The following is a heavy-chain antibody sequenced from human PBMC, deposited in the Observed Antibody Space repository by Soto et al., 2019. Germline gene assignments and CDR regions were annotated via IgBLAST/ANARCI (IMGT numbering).Heavy chain of an antibody. D-gene: IGHD3-10*01. Sequence: QVQLVQSGAEVKKPGSSVKVSCKASGGTFSSYTISWVRQAPGQGLEWMGRIIPILGIANYAQKFQGRVTITADKPTSTAYMELSSLRSEDTAVYYCARYLWFGELTYYGMDVWGQGPTVTVAS. V-gene: IGHV1-69*02. CDR1: GGTFSSYT. J-gene: IGHJ6*02. CDR2: IIPILGIA. CDR3: ARYLWFGELTYYGMDV.